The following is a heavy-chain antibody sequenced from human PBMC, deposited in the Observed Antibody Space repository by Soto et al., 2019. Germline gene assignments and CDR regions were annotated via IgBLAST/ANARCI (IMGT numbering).Heavy chain of an antibody. CDR1: GGTFSSYT. V-gene: IGHV1-69*04. CDR3: AREGYYYYGMDV. J-gene: IGHJ6*02. CDR2: IIPILGIA. Sequence: SVKVSCKASGGTFSSYTISWVRQAPGQGLEWMGRIIPILGIANYAQKFQGRVTITADKSTSTAYMELSRLRSDDTAVYYCAREGYYYYGMDVWGQGTTVTVS.